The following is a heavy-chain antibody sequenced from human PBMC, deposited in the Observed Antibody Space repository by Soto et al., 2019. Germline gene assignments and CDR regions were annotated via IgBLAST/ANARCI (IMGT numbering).Heavy chain of an antibody. Sequence: PGGSLRLSCAASGFTFSNAWMSWVRQAPGKGLEWVGRIKSKTDGGTTDYAAPVKGRFTISRDDSKNTLYLQMNSLKTEDTSVYYCTSPSYYYDSSGYYDPNAFDIWGQGTMVTVSS. CDR1: GFTFSNAW. V-gene: IGHV3-15*01. D-gene: IGHD3-22*01. CDR3: TSPSYYYDSSGYYDPNAFDI. CDR2: IKSKTDGGTT. J-gene: IGHJ3*02.